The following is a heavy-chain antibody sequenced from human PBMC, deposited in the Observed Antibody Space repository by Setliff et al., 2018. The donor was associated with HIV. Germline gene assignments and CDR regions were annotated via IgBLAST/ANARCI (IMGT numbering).Heavy chain of an antibody. D-gene: IGHD3-9*01. V-gene: IGHV4-38-2*01. J-gene: IGHJ4*02. CDR1: VYSLSSGYY. CDR3: ARHTVENYDVLTGDHPLGGFDH. Sequence: SETLSLTCGVSVYSLSSGYYWGWIRQPPGKGLEWIASIFHTGSTYYNPSLKSRASISADPSNNHFSRNLSSVTAEDTAVYYCARHTVENYDVLTGDHPLGGFDHWGQGILVTVSS. CDR2: IFHTGST.